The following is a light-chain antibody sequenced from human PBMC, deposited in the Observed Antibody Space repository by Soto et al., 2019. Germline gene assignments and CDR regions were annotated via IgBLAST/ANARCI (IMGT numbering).Light chain of an antibody. Sequence: DIQMTQSPASLSVSVGDRVTITCRASQSINNYLNWYLQRPGQAPKLLIRSASTLQRGVPSRFSGSGSRTEFTLTIADLQPEDFGAYYCQQSLTMPITFGHGTRLDIK. CDR1: QSINNY. J-gene: IGKJ5*01. CDR3: QQSLTMPIT. V-gene: IGKV1-39*01. CDR2: SAS.